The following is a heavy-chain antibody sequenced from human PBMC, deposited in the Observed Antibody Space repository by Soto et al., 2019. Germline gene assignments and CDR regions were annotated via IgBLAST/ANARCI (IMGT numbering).Heavy chain of an antibody. CDR2: ISYDGSNK. CDR3: ARDAPHYYGMDV. Sequence: SLRLSCAASGFTFSSYGMHWVRQAPGKGLEWVAVISYDGSNKYYADSVKGRFTISRDNSKNTLYLQMNSLRAEDTAVYYCARDAPHYYGMDVWGQGTTVTVSS. J-gene: IGHJ6*02. V-gene: IGHV3-30*03. CDR1: GFTFSSYG.